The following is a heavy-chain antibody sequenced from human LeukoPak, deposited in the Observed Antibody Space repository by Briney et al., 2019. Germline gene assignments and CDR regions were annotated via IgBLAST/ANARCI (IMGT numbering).Heavy chain of an antibody. CDR1: GYTFTIYG. Sequence: GASVTVSFTASGYTFTIYGISWVRQGPGQGDEWMGWISAYNGNTNYSQKLQGRVTITTDTSTSTAYMELRSLRSDDTAVYYCARATYYDILTGKLTRYYYYYYMDVWGKGTTVTVSS. J-gene: IGHJ6*03. CDR2: ISAYNGNT. D-gene: IGHD3-9*01. CDR3: ARATYYDILTGKLTRYYYYYYMDV. V-gene: IGHV1-18*01.